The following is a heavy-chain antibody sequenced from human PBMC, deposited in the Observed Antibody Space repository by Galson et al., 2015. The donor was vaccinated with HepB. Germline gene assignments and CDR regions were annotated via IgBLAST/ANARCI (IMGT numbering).Heavy chain of an antibody. CDR3: AKSGCSSTTCYMNY. CDR1: GFTFSKYW. Sequence: LRLSCAASGFTFSKYWMSWVRQTPAKRLEWVANIKPDGSETVYADSVKGRFTISRDNARNSLYLQMNSLRPGDTALYYCAKSGCSSTTCYMNYWGQGTLVTVSS. D-gene: IGHD2-2*02. V-gene: IGHV3-7*03. CDR2: IKPDGSET. J-gene: IGHJ4*02.